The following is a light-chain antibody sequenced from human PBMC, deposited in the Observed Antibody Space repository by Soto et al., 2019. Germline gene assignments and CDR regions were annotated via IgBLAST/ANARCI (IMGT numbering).Light chain of an antibody. Sequence: QSALTQPASVSGSPGQSITISCTGTSSDVGGYNYVSWYQQHPGKAPKLMIYDVSNRPSGISNRFSGSKSGNRAPLTISGFQAEDEADYYCGSCTGGSTYVVGTGTKFTV. CDR2: DVS. J-gene: IGLJ1*01. V-gene: IGLV2-14*01. CDR3: GSCTGGSTYV. CDR1: SSDVGGYNY.